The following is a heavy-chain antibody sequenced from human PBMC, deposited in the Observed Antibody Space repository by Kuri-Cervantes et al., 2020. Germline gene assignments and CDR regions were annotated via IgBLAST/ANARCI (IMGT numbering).Heavy chain of an antibody. CDR3: AKGVVYASSSDAFDF. CDR1: GFTFSSYA. D-gene: IGHD6-6*01. CDR2: ISGSGGST. V-gene: IGHV3-23*01. J-gene: IGHJ3*01. Sequence: GESLKISCAASGFTFSSYAMGWVRQAPGKGLEWVSAISGSGGSTYYADSVKGRFTISRDNSKNTLYLQMNSLRAEDTAVYYCAKGVVYASSSDAFDFWGQGTMVTVSS.